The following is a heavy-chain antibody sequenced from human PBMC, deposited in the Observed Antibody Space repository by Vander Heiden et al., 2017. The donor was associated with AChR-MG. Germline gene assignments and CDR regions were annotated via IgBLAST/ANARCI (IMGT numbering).Heavy chain of an antibody. Sequence: QVQLVEPGGGVVQPGRSLRPPCAASGLTFSGYAMHWVRQAPGKGLEWVAVISYDGSNKYYADSVKGRFTISRDNSKNTLYLQMNSLRAEDTAVYYCASNREEWFGELYPDYWGQGTLVTVSS. D-gene: IGHD3-10*01. CDR3: ASNREEWFGELYPDY. V-gene: IGHV3-30-3*01. CDR2: ISYDGSNK. J-gene: IGHJ4*02. CDR1: GLTFSGYA.